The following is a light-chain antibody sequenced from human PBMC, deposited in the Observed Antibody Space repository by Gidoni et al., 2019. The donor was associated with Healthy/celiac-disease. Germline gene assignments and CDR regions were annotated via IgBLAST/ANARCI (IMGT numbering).Light chain of an antibody. CDR2: DAS. J-gene: IGKJ2*01. CDR1: QDISNY. V-gene: IGKV1-33*01. CDR3: QQYDSLPPT. Sequence: DIKLTQSPSSLSASVGDRVTITCRASQDISNYLYWYQQKPGKAPKLLIYDASNLETGVPSRFSGSGSGTEFTFTISSLQPEDIATYYCQQYDSLPPTFGQGTKLEIK.